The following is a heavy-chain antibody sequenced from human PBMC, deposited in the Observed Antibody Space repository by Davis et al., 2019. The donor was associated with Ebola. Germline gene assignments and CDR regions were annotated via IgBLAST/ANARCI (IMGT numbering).Heavy chain of an antibody. J-gene: IGHJ4*02. CDR3: ARDTSRCPTDY. V-gene: IGHV1-18*04. Sequence: ASVTDSCKASGYTFPSYGFAWVRQAPGQGLEWMGWISTYNGNTNYAQKFQGRVTMTTDTSTSTAYMELRSLRSDDTAVYYCARDTSRCPTDYWGQGTLVTVSS. CDR2: ISTYNGNT. CDR1: GYTFPSYG. D-gene: IGHD2-8*01.